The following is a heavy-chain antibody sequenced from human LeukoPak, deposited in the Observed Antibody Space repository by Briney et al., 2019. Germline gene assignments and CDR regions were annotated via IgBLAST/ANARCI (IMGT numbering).Heavy chain of an antibody. J-gene: IGHJ6*03. D-gene: IGHD3-10*01. CDR2: IYTSGST. CDR3: ARATSWFGELRAVNNYYYYMDV. Sequence: PSETLSLTCTVSGGSISSGSYYWSWIRQPAGKGLEWIGRIYTSGSTNYNPSLKSRVTISVDTSKNQFYLKLSSVTAADTAVYYCARATSWFGELRAVNNYYYYMDVWGKGTTVTISS. CDR1: GGSISSGSYY. V-gene: IGHV4-61*02.